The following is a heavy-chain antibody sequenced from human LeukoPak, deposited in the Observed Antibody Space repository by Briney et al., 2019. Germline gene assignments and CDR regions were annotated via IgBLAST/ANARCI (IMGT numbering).Heavy chain of an antibody. D-gene: IGHD1-26*01. V-gene: IGHV5-51*01. CDR3: ARLRIVGAARSNFDY. Sequence: GESLKISCKGSGYSFTTYWIGWVRQMPGKGLEWMGIIYPGDSDTKYSPSFQGQVTISADKSVSTAYLQWSSLKASDTAMYYCARLRIVGAARSNFDYWGQGTLVTVSS. J-gene: IGHJ4*02. CDR2: IYPGDSDT. CDR1: GYSFTTYW.